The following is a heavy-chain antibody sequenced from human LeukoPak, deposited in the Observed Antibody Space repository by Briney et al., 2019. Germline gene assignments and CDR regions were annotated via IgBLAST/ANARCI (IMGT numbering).Heavy chain of an antibody. Sequence: SETLSLTRTVSGGSISSGGYYWSWITHHPGKGLEWIGSIYYSGSTYYNPSLKSRITISIDTSKNQFSLKLSSVTAADTAVYYCARGEDRDGYNLPFDYWGQGTLVTVSS. D-gene: IGHD5-24*01. V-gene: IGHV4-31*03. CDR1: GGSISSGGYY. CDR3: ARGEDRDGYNLPFDY. J-gene: IGHJ4*02. CDR2: IYYSGST.